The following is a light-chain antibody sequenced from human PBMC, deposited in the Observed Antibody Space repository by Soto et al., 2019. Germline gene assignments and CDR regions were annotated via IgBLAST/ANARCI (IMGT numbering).Light chain of an antibody. CDR2: GAS. CDR3: QQYQTAPRT. CDR1: QSVTSSY. V-gene: IGKV3-20*01. Sequence: EIVLTQSPGTLSLSPGERATISCRASQSVTSSYLAWYQQKPGQAPRLLIYGASSRATGIPDRFRGSGSGTDFTLTISRLEPEDFAMYYCQQYQTAPRTFGQGTKVEI. J-gene: IGKJ1*01.